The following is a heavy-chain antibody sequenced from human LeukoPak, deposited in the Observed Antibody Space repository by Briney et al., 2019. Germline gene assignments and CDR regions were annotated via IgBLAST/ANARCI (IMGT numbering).Heavy chain of an antibody. CDR3: ARGYLGYYGSGSYYKVTLQRDLDY. Sequence: SETLSLTCAVYGGSFSGYYWSWIRQPPGKGLEWIGEINHSGSTNYNPSLKSRVTISVDTSKNQFSLKLSSVTAADTAVYYCARGYLGYYGSGSYYKVTLQRDLDYWGQGTLVTVSS. J-gene: IGHJ4*02. CDR1: GGSFSGYY. D-gene: IGHD3-10*01. V-gene: IGHV4-34*01. CDR2: INHSGST.